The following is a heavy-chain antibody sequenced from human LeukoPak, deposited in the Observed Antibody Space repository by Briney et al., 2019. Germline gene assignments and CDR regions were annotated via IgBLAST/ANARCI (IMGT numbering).Heavy chain of an antibody. CDR1: GFTFSNYW. V-gene: IGHV3-7*01. Sequence: QPGGSLRLSCAASGFTFSNYWMNSVRQAPGKGLEWVANINPDGSVKKYVDSLKGRFTISRDNAKNSVFLQINSLRADDTAVYFCARPIDLFRLDLWGRGTLVTVSS. CDR2: INPDGSVK. CDR3: ARPIDLFRLDL. D-gene: IGHD2-21*01. J-gene: IGHJ5*02.